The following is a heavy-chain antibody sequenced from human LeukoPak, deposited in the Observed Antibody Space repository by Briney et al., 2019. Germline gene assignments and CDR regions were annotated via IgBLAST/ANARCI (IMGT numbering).Heavy chain of an antibody. J-gene: IGHJ4*02. CDR2: IYSGGST. D-gene: IGHD3-10*01. V-gene: IGHV3-66*01. Sequence: GGSLRLSCAASGFTVSSNYMSWVRQAPGKGLGWVSVIYSGGSTYYADSVKGRFTISRDNSKNTLYLQMNSLRAEDTAVYYCARGPEIWFGENWGQGTLVTVSS. CDR3: ARGPEIWFGEN. CDR1: GFTVSSNY.